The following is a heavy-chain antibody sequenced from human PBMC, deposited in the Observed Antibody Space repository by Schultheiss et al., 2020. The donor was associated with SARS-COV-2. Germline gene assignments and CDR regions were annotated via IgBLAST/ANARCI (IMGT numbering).Heavy chain of an antibody. CDR2: IYSCGST. D-gene: IGHD2-2*01. Sequence: GGSLRLSCAASGFTFSSYAMSWVRQAPGKGLEWVSVIYSCGSTYYADSVKGRFTISRDNSKNTLYLQMNYLRAEDTAVYYCASRYCSSTSCSNYWYFDLWGRGTLVTVSS. V-gene: IGHV3-53*01. CDR1: GFTFSSYA. J-gene: IGHJ2*01. CDR3: ASRYCSSTSCSNYWYFDL.